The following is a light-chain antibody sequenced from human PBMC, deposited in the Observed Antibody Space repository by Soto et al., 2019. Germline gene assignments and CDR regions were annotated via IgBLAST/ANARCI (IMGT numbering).Light chain of an antibody. CDR1: QSVGGS. Sequence: EIVLTQSPGTLSLSPGERATLSCRASQSVGGSLAWYRQKPGQAPILLVYGASTRATGIPARFSGSGSGTEFTLTISSLQSDDFAVYYCLQYDKWPPWTFGQGTKVDIK. CDR3: LQYDKWPPWT. CDR2: GAS. V-gene: IGKV3-15*01. J-gene: IGKJ1*01.